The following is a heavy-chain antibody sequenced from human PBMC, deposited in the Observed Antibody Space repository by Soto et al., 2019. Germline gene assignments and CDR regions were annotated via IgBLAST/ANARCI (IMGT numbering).Heavy chain of an antibody. D-gene: IGHD3-22*01. CDR1: GGTFSSYA. J-gene: IGHJ4*02. CDR3: AGDTYYYDSSGYAKFDY. CDR2: IIPIFGTA. Sequence: GASVKVSCKASGGTFSSYAISWVRQAPGQGLEWMGGIIPIFGTANYAQKFQGRVTITADESTSTAYMELSSLRSEDTAVYYCAGDTYYYDSSGYAKFDYWGQRTLVTVSS. V-gene: IGHV1-69*13.